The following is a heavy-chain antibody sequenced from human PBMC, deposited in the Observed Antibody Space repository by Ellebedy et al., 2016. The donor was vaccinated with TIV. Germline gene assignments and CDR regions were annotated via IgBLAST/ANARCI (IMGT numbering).Heavy chain of an antibody. Sequence: GESLKISCAASGFSFSSYGIHWVRQAPGKGLEWVAFIRYDGSNKYYADSVKGRFTISRDNSKNTLYLQMNSLRAEDTAVYYCAAVIVWRVIERTGDYWGQGTLVTVSS. J-gene: IGHJ4*02. V-gene: IGHV3-30*02. CDR3: AAVIVWRVIERTGDY. D-gene: IGHD2-21*01. CDR1: GFSFSSYG. CDR2: IRYDGSNK.